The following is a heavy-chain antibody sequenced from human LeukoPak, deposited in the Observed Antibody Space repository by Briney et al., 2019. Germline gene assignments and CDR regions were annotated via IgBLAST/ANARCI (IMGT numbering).Heavy chain of an antibody. V-gene: IGHV3-74*03. Sequence: PGGSLRLSRAASGFAFSSYWMHWVRQVPGKGLVWLSRINGDGSYAKYADSAKGRFTISRDNAQNTLFLQMNSLSAEDTAVYFCARDKSEYDSSGRGDYWGQGTLVTVSS. CDR1: GFAFSSYW. CDR2: INGDGSYA. D-gene: IGHD3-22*01. CDR3: ARDKSEYDSSGRGDY. J-gene: IGHJ4*02.